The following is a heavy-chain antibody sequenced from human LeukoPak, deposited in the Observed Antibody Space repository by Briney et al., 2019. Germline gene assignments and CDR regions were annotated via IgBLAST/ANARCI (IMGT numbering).Heavy chain of an antibody. V-gene: IGHV4-39*01. CDR2: IYYSGST. CDR3: ARQIGRGLWAFDY. CDR1: GGSITIADYW. D-gene: IGHD2-21*01. Sequence: SETLSLSCTVSGGSITIADYWWAWIRQPPGKGLEWTASIYYSGSTHYNPALKSRVYISVDTSKSQFSLKLSSVTAADTAVYYCARQIGRGLWAFDYWGQGTPVTVSS. J-gene: IGHJ4*02.